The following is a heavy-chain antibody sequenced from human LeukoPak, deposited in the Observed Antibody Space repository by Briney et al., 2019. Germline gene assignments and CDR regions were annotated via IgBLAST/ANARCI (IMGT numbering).Heavy chain of an antibody. V-gene: IGHV4-34*01. CDR1: GGSFSGYY. D-gene: IGHD4-11*01. Sequence: SETLSLTCALYGGSFSGYYWSWIREPPGKGLEWIGEINHSGSTNYNPSLKSRVTISVDTSKNQFSLKLSSVTAADTAVYYCARGSSGSTTVTLSSGPRWFDPWGQGTLVTVSS. J-gene: IGHJ5*02. CDR3: ARGSSGSTTVTLSSGPRWFDP. CDR2: INHSGST.